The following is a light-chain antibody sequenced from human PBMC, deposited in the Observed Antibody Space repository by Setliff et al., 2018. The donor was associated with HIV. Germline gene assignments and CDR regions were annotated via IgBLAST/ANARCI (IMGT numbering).Light chain of an antibody. Sequence: DIQMTQSPSAMSASVGDRVTITCRASQDISTSLAWFQQKQGKVPKRLIYAASSLQSGVPSRFRGSGSGTEFALTISSLQPEDFATYYCLQHNDYPWTFGQGTKVDIK. V-gene: IGKV1-17*03. CDR2: AAS. CDR3: LQHNDYPWT. CDR1: QDISTS. J-gene: IGKJ1*01.